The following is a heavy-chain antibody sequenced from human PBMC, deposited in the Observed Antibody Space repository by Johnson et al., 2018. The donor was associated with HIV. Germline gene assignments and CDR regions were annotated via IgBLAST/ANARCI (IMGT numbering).Heavy chain of an antibody. CDR1: GFTFSSYA. D-gene: IGHD1-14*01. J-gene: IGHJ3*02. CDR3: ARDQGELRRTHAFDI. Sequence: VQLVESGGGFVQPGGSLRLSCGASGFTFSSYAMHWVHQAPGKGLEWVANIKPDGSDIYYGDSMKGRFTISRDNAKNSLYLQLHSLRAEETAVYYCARDQGELRRTHAFDIWGQGTMVTVSS. CDR2: IKPDGSDI. V-gene: IGHV3-7*01.